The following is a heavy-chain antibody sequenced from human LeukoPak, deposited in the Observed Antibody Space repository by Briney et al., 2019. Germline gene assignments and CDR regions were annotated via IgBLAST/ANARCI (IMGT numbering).Heavy chain of an antibody. CDR3: TKEGYYGSGSFPDY. J-gene: IGHJ4*02. CDR1: GXXXSSYX. V-gene: IGHV3-30*18. CDR2: VSHDGSNK. Sequence: SGXXXSSYXXXXXRXAPGXXXEWXAXVSHDGSNKYYADSVKGRFTISRDNSEKTLSLQMNSLRVEDTAVYYCTKEGYYGSGSFPDYWGQGSLVTVSS. D-gene: IGHD3-10*01.